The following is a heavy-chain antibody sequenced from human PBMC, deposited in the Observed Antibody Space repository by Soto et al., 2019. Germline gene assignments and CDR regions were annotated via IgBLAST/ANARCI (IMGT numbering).Heavy chain of an antibody. CDR3: ARVGITIFGVVTGYNWFDP. CDR2: IYYSGST. CDR1: GGSISSYY. J-gene: IGHJ5*02. D-gene: IGHD3-3*01. Sequence: SETLSLTCTVSGGSISSYYWSWIRQPPGKGLEWIGYIYYSGSTNYNPSLKSRVTISVDTSKNQFSLKLSSVTAADTAVYYCARVGITIFGVVTGYNWFDPWGQGTLVTVSS. V-gene: IGHV4-59*01.